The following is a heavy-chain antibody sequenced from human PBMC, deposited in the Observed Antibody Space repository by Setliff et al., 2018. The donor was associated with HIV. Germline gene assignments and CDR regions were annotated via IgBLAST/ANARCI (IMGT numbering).Heavy chain of an antibody. CDR2: MSFSANS. J-gene: IGHJ4*02. CDR1: GDSIQDYY. Sequence: SETLSLTCNVSGDSIQDYYWSWIRQPPGKGLEWLGYMSFSANSNYNHSLKNRITISIDTSKNQFSLRLKSVTAADAAIYYCARGAGAFGAKLDSWGQGSLVTVSS. CDR3: ARGAGAFGAKLDS. V-gene: IGHV4-59*01. D-gene: IGHD3-10*01.